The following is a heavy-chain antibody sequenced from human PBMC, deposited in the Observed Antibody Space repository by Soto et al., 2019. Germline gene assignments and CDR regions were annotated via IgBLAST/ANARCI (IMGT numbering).Heavy chain of an antibody. CDR1: GYSFTSYW. D-gene: IGHD3-3*01. CDR3: ATYYDFLSGYSRDYYYYGMDV. J-gene: IGHJ6*02. Sequence: GESLKISCKGSGYSFTSYWIGWLRQMPGKGLEWMGIIYPGDSDTRYSPPFQGQATISADKSISSAYLQCSSLKASDTAMYYCATYYDFLSGYSRDYYYYGMDVWGQGTTVTVSS. CDR2: IYPGDSDT. V-gene: IGHV5-51*01.